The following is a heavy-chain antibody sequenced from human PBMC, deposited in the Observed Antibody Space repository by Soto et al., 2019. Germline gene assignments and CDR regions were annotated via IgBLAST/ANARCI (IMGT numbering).Heavy chain of an antibody. Sequence: QVQLVQSGGGVVQPGRSLRLSCAASGFSFSGYGMHWVRQAPGKGLEWVAVIWYDGSEKYYADSVKGRFTISRDNSKNTLFLQMNSLRVEDTAVYYCARDEFLAYWDQGTLVTVSS. CDR1: GFSFSGYG. D-gene: IGHD3-10*01. J-gene: IGHJ4*02. CDR2: IWYDGSEK. CDR3: ARDEFLAY. V-gene: IGHV3-33*01.